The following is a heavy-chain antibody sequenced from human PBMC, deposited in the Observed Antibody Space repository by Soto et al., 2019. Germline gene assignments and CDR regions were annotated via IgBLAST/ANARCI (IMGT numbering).Heavy chain of an antibody. CDR2: ISSSGSTI. Sequence: VNPTQTLTLTCTFSGFSLSSSEMCVSWIRQPPGKGLEWVSYISSSGSTIYYADSVKGRFTISRDNAKNSLYLQMNSLRAEDTAVYYCARGHSRGSGMDVWGQGTTVTVSS. J-gene: IGHJ6*02. CDR3: ARGHSRGSGMDV. V-gene: IGHV3-11*01. D-gene: IGHD6-19*01. CDR1: GFSLSSSEMC.